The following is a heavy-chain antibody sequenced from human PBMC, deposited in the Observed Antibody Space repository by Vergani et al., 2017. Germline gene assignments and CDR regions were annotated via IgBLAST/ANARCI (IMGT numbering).Heavy chain of an antibody. CDR1: GFTVSSNY. V-gene: IGHV3-11*06. CDR2: ISSSSSYI. Sequence: QVQLVESGGGLVKPGGSLRLSCAASGFTVSSNYMSWVRQAPGKGLEWVSSISSSSSYIYYADSVKGRFTISRDNAKNSLYLQMNSLRAEDTAVYYCARDPPKDYVWGSYRYLTDHYFDYWGQGTLVTVSS. D-gene: IGHD3-16*02. CDR3: ARDPPKDYVWGSYRYLTDHYFDY. J-gene: IGHJ4*02.